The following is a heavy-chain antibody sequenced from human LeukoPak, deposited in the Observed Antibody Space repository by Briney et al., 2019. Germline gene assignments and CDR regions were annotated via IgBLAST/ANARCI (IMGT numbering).Heavy chain of an antibody. CDR2: IYYSGST. J-gene: IGHJ4*02. D-gene: IGHD6-13*01. V-gene: IGHV4-39*02. CDR3: ARRSIAAAKNDY. CDR1: GGSISSSSYY. Sequence: PSETLSLTCTVSGGSISSSSYYWGWIRQPPGKGLEWIGSIYYSGSTYYNPSLKRRVTISVDTSKNHFSLKLSSATAADTAVYYCARRSIAAAKNDYWGQGTLVTVSS.